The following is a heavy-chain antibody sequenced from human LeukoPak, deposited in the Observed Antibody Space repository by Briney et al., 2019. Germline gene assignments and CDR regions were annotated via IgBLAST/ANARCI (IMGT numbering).Heavy chain of an antibody. D-gene: IGHD5-18*01. CDR2: IYYSGST. V-gene: IGHV4-30-4*01. Sequence: PSQTLSLTCTVSGGSISSGDDYWSWIRQPPGKGLEWIGYIYYSGSTYYNPSLKSRVTISVDTSKNQFSLKLSSVTAADTAVYYCARAPRGYSYGLYFDYWGQGTLVTVSS. J-gene: IGHJ4*02. CDR3: ARAPRGYSYGLYFDY. CDR1: GGSISSGDDY.